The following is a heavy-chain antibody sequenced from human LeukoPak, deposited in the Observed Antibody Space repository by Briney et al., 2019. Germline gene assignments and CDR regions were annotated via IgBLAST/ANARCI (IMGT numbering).Heavy chain of an antibody. V-gene: IGHV3-30-3*01. CDR1: GFTFNAYS. J-gene: IGHJ4*02. CDR2: ISYDGSNK. Sequence: GRSLRLSCAASGFTFNAYSMHWVRQAPGKGLEWVAVISYDGSNKYYADSVKGRFTISRDNSKNTLYLQMNSLRAEDTAVYYCARGFEAIAVAGRDYWGQGTLVTVSS. CDR3: ARGFEAIAVAGRDY. D-gene: IGHD6-19*01.